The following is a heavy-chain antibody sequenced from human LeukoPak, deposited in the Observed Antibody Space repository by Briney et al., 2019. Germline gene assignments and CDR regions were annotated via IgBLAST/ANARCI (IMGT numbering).Heavy chain of an antibody. CDR1: GFTFSSYA. J-gene: IGHJ3*02. CDR2: ISYDGSNK. CDR3: ARGSIIADNDAFDI. Sequence: GRSLRLSCAASGFTFSSYAMHWVRQAPGKGLEWVAVISYDGSNKYYADSVKGRFTISRDNSKDTLYLQMNSLRAEDTAVYYCARGSIIADNDAFDIWGQGTMVTVSS. D-gene: IGHD3-16*02. V-gene: IGHV3-30*04.